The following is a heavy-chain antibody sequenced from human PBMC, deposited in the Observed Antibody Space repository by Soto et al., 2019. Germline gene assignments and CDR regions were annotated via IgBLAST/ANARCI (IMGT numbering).Heavy chain of an antibody. CDR2: VSIGGST. D-gene: IGHD2-15*01. V-gene: IGHV3-23*01. Sequence: GGSLRLSCAASGFTFSSYAMGWVRQGPGKGLEWVAVVSIGGSTHYADSVRGRFTISRDNSKNTLSLQMDSLTAEDTAVYFCAKRRGAGGHFDYWGQGAMVTVYS. CDR1: GFTFSSYA. CDR3: AKRRGAGGHFDY. J-gene: IGHJ4*02.